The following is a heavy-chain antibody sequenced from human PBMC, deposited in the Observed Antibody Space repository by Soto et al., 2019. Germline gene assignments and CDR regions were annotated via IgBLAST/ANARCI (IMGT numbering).Heavy chain of an antibody. CDR2: VIPLFDTA. D-gene: IGHD5-12*01. CDR3: ATGGHNDGYNFYHGMDV. V-gene: IGHV1-69*01. CDR1: GGIFTNNA. Sequence: QVQVVQSGAEVKKPGSSVKVSCKVSGGIFTNNAISWVRQAPGQGLEWLGGVIPLFDTAYYAQIFRGRLRISADVAPSTAYMELSGLTSADTAVYFCATGGHNDGYNFYHGMDVWGQGTTVTVS. J-gene: IGHJ6*02.